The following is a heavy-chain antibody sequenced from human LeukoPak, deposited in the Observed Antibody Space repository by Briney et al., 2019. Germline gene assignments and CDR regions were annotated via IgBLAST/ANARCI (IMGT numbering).Heavy chain of an antibody. CDR1: GFMFRDHS. CDR3: ARVQGVCNSTTCFVGNADV. V-gene: IGHV3-48*02. Sequence: HPGGSLRLSCVGSGFMFRDHSMNWVRQAPGKGLEWVSYISSRGSTIYYADSVKGRLTISRDNAKNSLLLQMNGLRDEDTAVYYCARVQGVCNSTTCFVGNADVWGKGTTVIVSS. J-gene: IGHJ6*04. D-gene: IGHD2-2*01. CDR2: ISSRGSTI.